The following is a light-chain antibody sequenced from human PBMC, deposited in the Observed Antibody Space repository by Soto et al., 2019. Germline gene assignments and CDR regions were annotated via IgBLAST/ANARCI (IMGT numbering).Light chain of an antibody. V-gene: IGKV1-5*03. CDR1: QNIGRY. CDR2: RAS. CDR3: QQYYSFPWT. J-gene: IGKJ1*01. Sequence: DIQMTQSPSTLSASVGDEVTITCRASQNIGRYLAWYQQKPGKAPDLLIYRASDLESGVPSRFSGSGTDTEFTLTISSLPPDDFAAYYCQQYYSFPWTFGQGTKVGIK.